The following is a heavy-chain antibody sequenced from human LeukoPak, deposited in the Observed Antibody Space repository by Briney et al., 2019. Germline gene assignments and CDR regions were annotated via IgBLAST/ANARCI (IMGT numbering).Heavy chain of an antibody. CDR1: GFTFSSYA. Sequence: GGSLRLSCAASGFTFSSYAMSWVRQAPGKGLEWVSSISSTSSYIYYADSVKGRFTISRDNAENSLFLQMNSLRAEDTAVYYCARVLRYCSGGNCYSGGLGYMDVWGKGTTVTISS. CDR3: ARVLRYCSGGNCYSGGLGYMDV. V-gene: IGHV3-21*04. CDR2: ISSTSSYI. D-gene: IGHD2-15*01. J-gene: IGHJ6*03.